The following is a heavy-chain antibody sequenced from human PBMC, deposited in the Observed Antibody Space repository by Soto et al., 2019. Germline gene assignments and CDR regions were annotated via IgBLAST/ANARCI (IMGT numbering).Heavy chain of an antibody. V-gene: IGHV4-59*01. CDR1: GGSISSYY. CDR3: ARGPGVRPYSGTYPTLDY. J-gene: IGHJ4*02. D-gene: IGHD1-26*01. Sequence: SETLSLTCTVSGGSISSYYWSWIRQPPGKGLEWIGYIYYSGSTYYNPSLKSRVTISVDTSKSQFSLKLSSVTAADTAVYYCARGPGVRPYSGTYPTLDYWGQGTLVTVS. CDR2: IYYSGST.